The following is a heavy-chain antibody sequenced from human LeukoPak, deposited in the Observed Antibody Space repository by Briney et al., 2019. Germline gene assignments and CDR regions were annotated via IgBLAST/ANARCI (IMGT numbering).Heavy chain of an antibody. CDR2: ISYDGSNK. J-gene: IGHJ4*02. Sequence: GRSLRPSCAASGFTFSSYAMHWVRQAPGKGLEWMAVISYDGSNKYYADSVKGRFTISRDNSKNTLYLQVNSLRAEDTAIFYCARGASMVRDLDYWGQGTLVTVSS. CDR1: GFTFSSYA. CDR3: ARGASMVRDLDY. V-gene: IGHV3-30*04. D-gene: IGHD3-10*01.